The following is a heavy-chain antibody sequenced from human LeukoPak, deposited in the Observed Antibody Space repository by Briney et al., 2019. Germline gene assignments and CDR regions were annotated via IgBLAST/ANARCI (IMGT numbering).Heavy chain of an antibody. CDR2: INPADSYI. CDR3: ARHFSSAWFGY. J-gene: IGHJ4*02. V-gene: IGHV5-51*01. CDR1: GYSFTNYW. Sequence: GESLKIACQGFGYSFTNYWIGWVRQMPGKGLEWLGNINPADSYITHSPSFQGQVTFSADKSINTAYLHLTSLEASDTAMYYCARHFSSAWFGYWGQGTLVTVSS. D-gene: IGHD2-2*01.